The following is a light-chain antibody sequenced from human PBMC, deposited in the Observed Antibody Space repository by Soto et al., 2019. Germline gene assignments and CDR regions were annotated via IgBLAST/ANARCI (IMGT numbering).Light chain of an antibody. J-gene: IGKJ5*01. CDR1: QSVSRN. CDR2: GAS. V-gene: IGKV3-20*01. CDR3: QQYGSSPPIT. Sequence: EIVMTQSPATLSVSPGERVTLSCRASQSVSRNLAWYQQKPGQPPRLLIFGASSRATGIPDRFSGSGSGTDFTLTISRLEPEDFAVYYCQQYGSSPPITFGQGTRLEIK.